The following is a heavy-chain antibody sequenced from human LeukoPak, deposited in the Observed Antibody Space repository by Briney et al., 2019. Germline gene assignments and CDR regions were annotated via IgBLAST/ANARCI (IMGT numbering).Heavy chain of an antibody. Sequence: SETLSLTCTVSGGSISSYYWSWIRQPPGKGLEWIGYIYYSGSTNYNPSLKSRVTTSVDTSKNQFALKLSSVTAADTAVYYCARGYYDSSGYYYYFDYWGQGTLVTVSS. CDR3: ARGYYDSSGYYYYFDY. CDR1: GGSISSYY. CDR2: IYYSGST. J-gene: IGHJ4*02. D-gene: IGHD3-22*01. V-gene: IGHV4-59*01.